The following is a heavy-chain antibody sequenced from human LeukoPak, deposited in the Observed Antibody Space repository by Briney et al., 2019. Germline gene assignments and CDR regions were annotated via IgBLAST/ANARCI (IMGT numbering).Heavy chain of an antibody. CDR2: INHSGST. D-gene: IGHD6-13*01. J-gene: IGHJ4*02. CDR3: ARVERIAAAY. Sequence: PSETLSLTCAAYDVSFSGYYWSWIRQPPGKGLEWIGEINHSGSTNYNPSLKSRVTISVDTSKNQFSLNLRSVTAADTAVYYCARVERIAAAYWGQGTLVTVSS. CDR1: DVSFSGYY. V-gene: IGHV4-34*01.